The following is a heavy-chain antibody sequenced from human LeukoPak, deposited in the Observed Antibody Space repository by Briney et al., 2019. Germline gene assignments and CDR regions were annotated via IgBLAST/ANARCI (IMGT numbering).Heavy chain of an antibody. CDR3: ARARVGEVFDY. CDR2: INPNSGGT. J-gene: IGHJ4*02. CDR1: GYTFTGYY. D-gene: IGHD4-17*01. V-gene: IGHV1-2*02. Sequence: GASVTVSFKASGYTFTGYYMHWVRQAPGQRLEWMGWINPNSGGTNYAQKFQGRVTMTRDTSISTAYMELSRLKSDDTAVYYCARARVGEVFDYWGQGTLVTVSS.